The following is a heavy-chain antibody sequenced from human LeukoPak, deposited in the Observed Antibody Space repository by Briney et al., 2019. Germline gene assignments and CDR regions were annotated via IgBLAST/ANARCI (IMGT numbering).Heavy chain of an antibody. CDR1: GYTFTRHL. CDR2: INAGGYNT. CDR3: ETDHSDATVTEWWFAP. J-gene: IGHJ5*02. V-gene: IGHV1-46*01. D-gene: IGHD2-21*02. Sequence: ASVKVSCKASGYTFTRHLIHWVRQAPGQGLEWIGIINAGGYNTHYAQKFQGRVTLTRNTSTITVYMEMRSLRSHDTAVYYCETDHSDATVTEWWFAPWCQGTLVTVSS.